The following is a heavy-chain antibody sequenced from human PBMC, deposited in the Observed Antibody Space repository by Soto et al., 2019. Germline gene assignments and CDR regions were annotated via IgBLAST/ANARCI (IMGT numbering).Heavy chain of an antibody. D-gene: IGHD3-10*01. CDR3: ARRWSGTDY. V-gene: IGHV4-59*01. CDR1: GGSITSYY. CDR2: IHNSGGT. J-gene: IGHJ4*01. Sequence: QVQLQESGPGLVKPSETLSLTCTVSGGSITSYYWSWIRQPPGKGLEWIGYIHNSGGTSYDPSLQRRVTISADVSKDQFSLDLRSVTAADTSVYYCARRWSGTDYWGHGTLVTVSS.